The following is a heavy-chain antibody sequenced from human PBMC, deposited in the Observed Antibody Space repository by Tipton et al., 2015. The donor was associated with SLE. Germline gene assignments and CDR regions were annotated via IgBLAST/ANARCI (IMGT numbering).Heavy chain of an antibody. J-gene: IGHJ4*02. CDR1: GGSISSHY. V-gene: IGHV4-59*11. CDR2: SYYSGST. D-gene: IGHD6-19*01. Sequence: LRLSCTVSGGSISSHYWSWIRQPPGKGLEWIGYSYYSGSTNYNPSLKSRVTISVDTSKNQFSLKLSSVTAADTAVYYCARAQGGWYDYWGQGTLVTVSS. CDR3: ARAQGGWYDY.